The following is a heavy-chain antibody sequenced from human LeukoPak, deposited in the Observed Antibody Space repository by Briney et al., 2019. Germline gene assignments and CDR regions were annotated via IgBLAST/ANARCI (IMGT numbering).Heavy chain of an antibody. V-gene: IGHV3-66*04. D-gene: IGHD5-18*01. CDR2: IYSGGST. CDR1: GFTVSSNY. Sequence: PGGSLRLSCAASGFTVSSNYMSWVRQAPGKGLEWVSVIYSGGSTYYADSVKGRFTISRDNSKNTLYLQMNSLRAEGTAVYYCARPSSYGYGYFDYWGQGTLVTVSS. CDR3: ARPSSYGYGYFDY. J-gene: IGHJ4*02.